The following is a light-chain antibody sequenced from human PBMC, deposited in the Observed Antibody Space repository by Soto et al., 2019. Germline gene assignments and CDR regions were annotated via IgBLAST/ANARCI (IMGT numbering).Light chain of an antibody. CDR2: DTS. V-gene: IGKV3-20*01. Sequence: EIVLMQSPGTLSLSPGEGATLSCRASQSVNNNYLAWYQQRPGQAPTVLIFDTSRRATGVPDRFSGSGSGTDFTHRFSRVEPDDFAVYYCQQYGRSQFTFGPGTKVNIK. CDR1: QSVNNNY. J-gene: IGKJ3*01. CDR3: QQYGRSQFT.